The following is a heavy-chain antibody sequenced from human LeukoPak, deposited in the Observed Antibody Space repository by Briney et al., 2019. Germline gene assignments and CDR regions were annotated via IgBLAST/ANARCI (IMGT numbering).Heavy chain of an antibody. CDR2: ILYDGSNK. J-gene: IGHJ4*02. V-gene: IGHV3-30*18. CDR3: AKRMSGSYYPEY. D-gene: IGHD1-26*01. Sequence: GGSLRLSCAASGFTFSSYGMHWVRQAPGKGLQWVAVILYDGSNKYYADSVKGRFTISRDNSESTLYLQMNSLTAEDTAVYYCAKRMSGSYYPEYWGQGTLVTVSS. CDR1: GFTFSSYG.